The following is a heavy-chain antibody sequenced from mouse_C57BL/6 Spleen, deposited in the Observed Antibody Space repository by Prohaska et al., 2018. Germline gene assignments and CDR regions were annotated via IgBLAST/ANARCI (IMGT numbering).Heavy chain of an antibody. Sequence: EVQLVESGGGLVKPGGSLKLSCAASGFTFSDYGMHWVRQAPEKGLEWFAYISSGSSTIYYADTVKGRFTISRDNAKNTLCLQMTSLRSEDTAMYYCARPDSSGYWFAYWGQGILVTVSA. J-gene: IGHJ3*01. CDR2: ISSGSSTI. D-gene: IGHD3-2*02. CDR1: GFTFSDYG. V-gene: IGHV5-17*01. CDR3: ARPDSSGYWFAY.